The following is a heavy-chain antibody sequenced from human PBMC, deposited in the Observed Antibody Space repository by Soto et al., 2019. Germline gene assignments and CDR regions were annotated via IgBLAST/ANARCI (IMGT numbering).Heavy chain of an antibody. CDR1: GGSISSGGYS. D-gene: IGHD3-22*01. V-gene: IGHV4-30-2*01. CDR2: IYHSGST. CDR3: ARAGYYDSSGYPLGFDY. Sequence: SETLSLTCAVSGGSISSGGYSWSWIRQPPGKGLEWIGYIYHSGSTYYNPSLKSRVTISVDRSKNQFSLKLSSVTAADTAVYYCARAGYYDSSGYPLGFDYWGQGTLVTVSS. J-gene: IGHJ4*02.